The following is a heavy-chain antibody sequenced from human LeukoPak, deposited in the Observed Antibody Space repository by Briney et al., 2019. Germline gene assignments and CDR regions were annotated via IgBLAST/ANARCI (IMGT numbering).Heavy chain of an antibody. Sequence: SETLSLTYAVYGGSFSGYYWSWIRQPPGKGLEWIGEINHSGSTNYNPSLKSRVTISVDTSKNQFSLKLSSVTAADTAVYYCARARMVRGENFDYWGQGTLVTVSS. CDR1: GGSFSGYY. J-gene: IGHJ4*02. CDR3: ARARMVRGENFDY. CDR2: INHSGST. D-gene: IGHD3-10*01. V-gene: IGHV4-34*01.